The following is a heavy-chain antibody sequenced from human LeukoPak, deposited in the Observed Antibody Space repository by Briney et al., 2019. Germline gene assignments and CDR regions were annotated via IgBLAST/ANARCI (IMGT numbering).Heavy chain of an antibody. CDR1: GGSISSSSYY. V-gene: IGHV4-39*01. J-gene: IGHJ4*02. Sequence: SETLSLTCTVSGGSISSSSYYWGWIRQPPGKGLEWIGSIYYGGGTYYNPSLKSRVSISVDPSKNQFSLQLSSVTAADTAVYYCARHDDYYYRSGSYFDYWGQGTLVTVSS. CDR2: IYYGGGT. CDR3: ARHDDYYYRSGSYFDY. D-gene: IGHD3-10*01.